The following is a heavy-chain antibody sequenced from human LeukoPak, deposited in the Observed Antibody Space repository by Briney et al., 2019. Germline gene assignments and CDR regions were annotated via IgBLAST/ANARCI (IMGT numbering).Heavy chain of an antibody. V-gene: IGHV4-59*01. Sequence: SETLSLTCSVSGGSINSYYWSWIRQPPGKGLEWIGYIHYSGSTNYNPSLKSRVTISLDTSKNQFSLKLRSVTAVDTAVYYCARTSSGWYYFGYWGQGTLVTVSS. CDR2: IHYSGST. CDR1: GGSINSYY. CDR3: ARTSSGWYYFGY. J-gene: IGHJ4*02. D-gene: IGHD6-19*01.